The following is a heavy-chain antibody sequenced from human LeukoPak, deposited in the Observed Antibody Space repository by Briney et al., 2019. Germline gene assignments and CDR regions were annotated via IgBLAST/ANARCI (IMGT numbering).Heavy chain of an antibody. D-gene: IGHD2-21*02. CDR2: ISSSSSYI. J-gene: IGHJ3*02. V-gene: IGHV3-21*01. CDR1: GFSFSSYE. CDR3: ARGIPGAYCGGDCYSTHGAFDI. Sequence: GGSLRLSCAASGFSFSSYEMNWVRQAPGKGLEWVSSISSSSSYIYYADSVKGRFTISRDNAKNSLYLQMNSLRAEDTAVYYCARGIPGAYCGGDCYSTHGAFDIWGQGTMVTVSS.